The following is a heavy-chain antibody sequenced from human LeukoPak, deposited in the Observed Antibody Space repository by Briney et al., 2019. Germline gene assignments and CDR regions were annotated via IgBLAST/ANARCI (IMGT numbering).Heavy chain of an antibody. CDR2: ISVSGGTT. CDR1: GFTFSTYA. V-gene: IGHV3-23*01. CDR3: AKDQGSGSYYKGEYYYYGMDV. D-gene: IGHD3-10*01. Sequence: GGSLRLSCEASGFTFSTYAMSWVRQAPGKGLEWVSGISVSGGTTYYADSVKGRFTISRNNSKNTLYLQMNSLRAEDTAVYYCAKDQGSGSYYKGEYYYYGMDVWGQGTTVTVSS. J-gene: IGHJ6*02.